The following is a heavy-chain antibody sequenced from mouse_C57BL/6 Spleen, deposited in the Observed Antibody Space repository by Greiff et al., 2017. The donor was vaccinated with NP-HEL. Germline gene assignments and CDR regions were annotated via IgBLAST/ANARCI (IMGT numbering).Heavy chain of an antibody. V-gene: IGHV7-3*01. J-gene: IGHJ2*01. CDR2: IRNKANGYTT. CDR3: AIYPGYDYFDY. D-gene: IGHD2-3*01. Sequence: EVKLVESGGGLVQPGGSLSLSCAASGFTFTDYYMSWVRQPPGKALEWLGFIRNKANGYTTEYSASVKGRFTISRDNSQSILYLQMNALRAEDSATYYCAIYPGYDYFDYWGQGTTLTVSS. CDR1: GFTFTDYY.